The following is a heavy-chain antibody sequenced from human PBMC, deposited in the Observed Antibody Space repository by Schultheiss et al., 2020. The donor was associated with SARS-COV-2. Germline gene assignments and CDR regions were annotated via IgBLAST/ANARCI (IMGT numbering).Heavy chain of an antibody. CDR2: KSYDGSNK. D-gene: IGHD2-2*02. V-gene: IGHV3-30*03. CDR3: ARVFCSSTSCYKVYYYGMDV. CDR1: GFTFSSYS. J-gene: IGHJ6*02. Sequence: GGSLRLSCAASGFTFSSYSMNWVRQAPGKGLEWVAVKSYDGSNKYYADSVKGRFTISRDNSKNTLYLQMNSLRAEDTAVYYCARVFCSSTSCYKVYYYGMDVWGQGTTVTVSS.